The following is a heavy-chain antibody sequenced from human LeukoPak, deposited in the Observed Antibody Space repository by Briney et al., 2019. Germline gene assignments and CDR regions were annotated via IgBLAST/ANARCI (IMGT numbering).Heavy chain of an antibody. Sequence: PSETLSLTCTVSGGSISRYYWSWIRQPPGKGLEWIGEINHSGSTNYNPSLKSRVTISIDTSKNQFSLKVSSVTAADTAVYYCANSLGYCSGGSCYSEYNYLDPWGQGTLVTVSS. CDR3: ANSLGYCSGGSCYSEYNYLDP. J-gene: IGHJ5*02. D-gene: IGHD2-15*01. V-gene: IGHV4-34*01. CDR1: GGSISRYY. CDR2: INHSGST.